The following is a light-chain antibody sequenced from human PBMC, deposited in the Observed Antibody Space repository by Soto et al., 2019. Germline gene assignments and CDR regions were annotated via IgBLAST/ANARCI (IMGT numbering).Light chain of an antibody. CDR1: SSDVGGYNY. CDR2: DVS. CDR3: SSYTSSLYF. Sequence: QSALTQPASVSGSPGQSITISCTGTSSDVGGYNYVSWYQQHPGKAPKLMIYDVSNRPSGVSNRFSGSKSGNTASLTISGLQAEDEADYYCSSYTSSLYFFGTGTKVTVL. V-gene: IGLV2-14*01. J-gene: IGLJ1*01.